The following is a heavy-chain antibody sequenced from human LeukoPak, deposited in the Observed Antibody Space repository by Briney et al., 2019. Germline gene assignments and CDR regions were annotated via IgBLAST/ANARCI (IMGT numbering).Heavy chain of an antibody. CDR3: ARANYYDISGYDY. Sequence: GGSLRLSCAASGFTFSAYEMNWVRQAPGKGLEWVSYITSSGNTIYYADSVKGRFTISRDNAKNSLYLQMNSLRAEDTAVYYYARANYYDISGYDYWGQGTLVTVSS. CDR2: ITSSGNTI. V-gene: IGHV3-48*03. D-gene: IGHD3-22*01. J-gene: IGHJ4*02. CDR1: GFTFSAYE.